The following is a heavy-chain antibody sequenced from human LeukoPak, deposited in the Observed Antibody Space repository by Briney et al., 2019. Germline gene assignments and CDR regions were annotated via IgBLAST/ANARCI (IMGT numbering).Heavy chain of an antibody. CDR2: INPDGSQK. CDR1: GFTFSGYW. J-gene: IGHJ4*02. Sequence: GGSLRLSCAASGFTFSGYWMTWARQAPGKGLEWVANINPDGSQKYYVDSVKGRFTISRDNSKNTLYLRMNSLRAEDTAVYYCAKVGVATIVGVIGYWGQGALVTVSS. V-gene: IGHV3-7*03. CDR3: AKVGVATIVGVIGY. D-gene: IGHD5-24*01.